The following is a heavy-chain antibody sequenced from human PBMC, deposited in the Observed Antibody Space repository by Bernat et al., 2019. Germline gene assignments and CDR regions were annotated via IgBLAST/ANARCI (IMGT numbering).Heavy chain of an antibody. J-gene: IGHJ4*02. D-gene: IGHD1-1*01. CDR1: GYTFTSNY. CDR3: ARGGLSAELERLYYFDY. Sequence: QVQLVQSGAEVKNPGASVKVSCKASGYTFTSNYLHWVRQALGQGLEYMGIINPGGGSTSYAQKFQGRVTMTRDTSTSTVYMELSSLRSEDTAVYYCARGGLSAELERLYYFDYWGQGTLVTVSS. V-gene: IGHV1-46*01. CDR2: INPGGGST.